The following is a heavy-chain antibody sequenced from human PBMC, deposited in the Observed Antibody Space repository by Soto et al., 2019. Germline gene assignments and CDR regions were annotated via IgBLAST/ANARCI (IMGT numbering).Heavy chain of an antibody. CDR1: GDSVSSNSAA. D-gene: IGHD3-3*01. Sequence: KQSQTLSLTCAISGDSVSSNSAAWNWIRQSPSRGLEWLGRTYYRSKWYNDYAVSVKSRITINPDTSKNQFSLQLNSVTPEDTAVYYCARARTIFGVVTPLRPYDYWGQGTLVTVSS. CDR3: ARARTIFGVVTPLRPYDY. V-gene: IGHV6-1*01. J-gene: IGHJ4*02. CDR2: TYYRSKWYN.